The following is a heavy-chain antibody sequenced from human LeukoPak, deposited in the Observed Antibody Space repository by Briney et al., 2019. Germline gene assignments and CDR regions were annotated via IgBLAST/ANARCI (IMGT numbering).Heavy chain of an antibody. Sequence: SETLSLTCTVSGGSISSSSYYWGWIRQPPGKGLEWIGSIYYSGSTYYNPSLKSRVTISVDTSKNQFSLKLSSVTAADTAVYYCARLTEKSDTAMVSVNYWGQGTLVTVSS. CDR3: ARLTEKSDTAMVSVNY. CDR1: GGSISSSSYY. D-gene: IGHD5-18*01. CDR2: IYYSGST. V-gene: IGHV4-39*01. J-gene: IGHJ4*02.